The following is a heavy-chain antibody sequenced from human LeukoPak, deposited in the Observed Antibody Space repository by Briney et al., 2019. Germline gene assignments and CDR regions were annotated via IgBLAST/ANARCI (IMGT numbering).Heavy chain of an antibody. CDR2: IHTSGCT. V-gene: IGHV4-4*07. CDR1: GVSISSYY. J-gene: IGHJ4*02. D-gene: IGHD3-22*01. CDR3: ARDSYYYDSSGYHSLDY. Sequence: SETLSLTCTVSGVSISSYYWSWIRQPAGKGLEWIGRIHTSGCTNYSPSLKSRVTMSVDTSKNQFSLKLRSVTAADTAVYYCARDSYYYDSSGYHSLDYWGQGTLVTVSS.